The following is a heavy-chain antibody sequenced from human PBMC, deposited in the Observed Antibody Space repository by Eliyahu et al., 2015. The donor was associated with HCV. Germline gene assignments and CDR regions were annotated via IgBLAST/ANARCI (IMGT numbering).Heavy chain of an antibody. J-gene: IGHJ6*02. CDR1: GGTFSSYT. Sequence: QVQLVQSGAEVKKPGSSVKVSCKASGGTFSSYTISWVRQAPGQGLEWMGRIIPILGIANYAQKFQGRVTITADKSTSTAYMELSSLRSEDTAVYYCARDRGGRDYYYYGMDVWGQGTTVTVSS. V-gene: IGHV1-69*08. D-gene: IGHD4-23*01. CDR3: ARDRGGRDYYYYGMDV. CDR2: IIPILGIA.